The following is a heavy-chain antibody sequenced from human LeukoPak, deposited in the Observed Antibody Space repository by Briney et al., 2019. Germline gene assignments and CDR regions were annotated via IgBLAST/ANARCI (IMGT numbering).Heavy chain of an antibody. D-gene: IGHD2-2*01. CDR2: ISAYNGNT. CDR3: ARKNCSSTSCPVDY. Sequence: ASVKVSCKASGYTFTSYGISWVRQAPGQGLEWMGWISAYNGNTNYAQKLQGRVTITADESTSTAYMELSSLRSEDTAVYYCARKNCSSTSCPVDYWGQGTLVTVSS. V-gene: IGHV1-18*01. CDR1: GYTFTSYG. J-gene: IGHJ4*02.